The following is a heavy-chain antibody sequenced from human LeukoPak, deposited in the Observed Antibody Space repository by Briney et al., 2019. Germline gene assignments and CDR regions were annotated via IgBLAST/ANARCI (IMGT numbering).Heavy chain of an antibody. V-gene: IGHV3-23*01. CDR3: VRGMGGGVSNFDY. Sequence: PGGSLRLSCAASGFTFSSYAMSWVGQAPGKGLEWVSAISGSGGSTYYADSVKGRFTISRDNSKNTLYLQMNSLRAEDTAVYYCVRGMGGGVSNFDYWGQGTLVTVSS. CDR2: ISGSGGST. D-gene: IGHD3-16*01. J-gene: IGHJ4*02. CDR1: GFTFSSYA.